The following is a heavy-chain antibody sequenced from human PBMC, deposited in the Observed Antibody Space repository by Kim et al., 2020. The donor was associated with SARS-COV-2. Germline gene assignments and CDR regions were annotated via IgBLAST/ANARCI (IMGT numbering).Heavy chain of an antibody. D-gene: IGHD1-26*01. CDR2: VSASANM. V-gene: IGHV4-39*01. CDR1: GDSISTSNHY. Sequence: SETLSLTCAVSGDSISTSNHYWAWIRQPPGKGPEYVGSVSASANMYRNPSLKSRVTIFADTPKNQFSLRLTSVTAADTAVYFCAALSNSGHSFDYWGQGSLVTVSS. J-gene: IGHJ4*02. CDR3: AALSNSGHSFDY.